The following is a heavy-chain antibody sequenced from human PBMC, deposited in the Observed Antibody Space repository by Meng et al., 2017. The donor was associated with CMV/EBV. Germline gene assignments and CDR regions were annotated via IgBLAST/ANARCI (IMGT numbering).Heavy chain of an antibody. CDR1: GFTFSDYY. J-gene: IGHJ6*02. Sequence: GGSLRLSCAASGFTFSDYYMSWVRQAPGKGLEWVSVIYSGGSTYYADSVKGRFTISRDNSKNTLYLQMNSLRAEDTAVYYCARLPEYGGYYDILTGYSRTTYGMDVWGQGTTVTVSS. D-gene: IGHD3-9*01. CDR2: IYSGGST. V-gene: IGHV3-53*01. CDR3: ARLPEYGGYYDILTGYSRTTYGMDV.